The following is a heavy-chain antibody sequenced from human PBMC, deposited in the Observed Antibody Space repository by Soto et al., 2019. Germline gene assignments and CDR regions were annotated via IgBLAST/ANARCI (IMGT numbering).Heavy chain of an antibody. CDR1: GFTFRSYW. Sequence: GESLRLSCTASGFTFRSYWIHWVRQSPGKGLVWVSRINSDVSSTSYADSVKGRFTISRDNAKNTLYLQMNSLRAEDPAVYYCVRFKWELLSDVFDIWGQGTMVTVS. J-gene: IGHJ3*02. D-gene: IGHD1-26*01. V-gene: IGHV3-74*01. CDR2: INSDVSST. CDR3: VRFKWELLSDVFDI.